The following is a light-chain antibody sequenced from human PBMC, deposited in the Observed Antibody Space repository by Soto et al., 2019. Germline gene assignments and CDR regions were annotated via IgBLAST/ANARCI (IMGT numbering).Light chain of an antibody. CDR1: QGVNSW. CDR2: AAS. V-gene: IGKV1-12*01. Sequence: DIQLTQYPSSVSASVGARVTMTCRASQGVNSWLAWYQQKPGKAPKLLNYAASNLQNGAPSRFSGSGSGTDYTLTISRLQPEDFATYYCQQATNFPRTFGGGTKGAIK. CDR3: QQATNFPRT. J-gene: IGKJ4*01.